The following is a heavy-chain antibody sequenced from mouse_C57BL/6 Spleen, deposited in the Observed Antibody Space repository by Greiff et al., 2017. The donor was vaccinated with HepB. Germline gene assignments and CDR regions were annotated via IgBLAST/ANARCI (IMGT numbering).Heavy chain of an antibody. CDR1: GYTFTSYW. CDR2: IHPNSGST. CDR3: ARDYSNDYYAMDY. D-gene: IGHD2-12*01. J-gene: IGHJ4*01. V-gene: IGHV1-64*01. Sequence: VQLQQPGAELVKPGASVKLSCKASGYTFTSYWMHWVKQRPGQGLEWIGMIHPNSGSTNYNEKFKSKATLTVDKSSSTAYMQLSSLTSEDSAVYNCARDYSNDYYAMDYWGQGTSVTVSS.